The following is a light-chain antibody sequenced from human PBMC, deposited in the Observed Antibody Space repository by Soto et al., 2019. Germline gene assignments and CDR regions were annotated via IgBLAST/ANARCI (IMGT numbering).Light chain of an antibody. J-gene: IGKJ1*01. CDR2: DAS. CDR1: QSISSW. V-gene: IGKV1-5*01. Sequence: DVCMTQCPPSLSTSVGDRVTITCRASQSISSWLAWYQQKPGKAPKLLIYDASSLESGVPSRFSGSGSGTEFTLTISSLQPDDIATYYCQQYNSYSPWTFGQGTKVDIK. CDR3: QQYNSYSPWT.